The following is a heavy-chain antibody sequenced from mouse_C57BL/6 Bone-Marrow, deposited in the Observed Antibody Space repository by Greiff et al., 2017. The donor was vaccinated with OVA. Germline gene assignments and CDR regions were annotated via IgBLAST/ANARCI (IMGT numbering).Heavy chain of an antibody. V-gene: IGHV1-55*01. CDR3: AYYGRVDY. D-gene: IGHD1-1*01. CDR2: IYPGSGST. Sequence: QVHVKQPGAELVKPGASVKMSCKASGYTFTSYWITWVKQRPGQGLEWIGDIYPGSGSTNYNEKFKSKATLTVDTSSSTAYMQLRSLTSEDSAVYYCAYYGRVDYWGQGTTLTVSS. J-gene: IGHJ2*01. CDR1: GYTFTSYW.